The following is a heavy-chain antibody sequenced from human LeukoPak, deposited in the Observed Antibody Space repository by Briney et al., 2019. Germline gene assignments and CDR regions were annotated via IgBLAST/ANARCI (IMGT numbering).Heavy chain of an antibody. J-gene: IGHJ5*02. CDR3: ARGDSYNWFDP. Sequence: SETLSLTCTVSGGSVSSGSYYWSWIRQPPGRGLEWIGDIYYSGSTNYNPSLKSRVPIPVDTSKKQSSLKRSSVTAAATAVYYCARGDSYNWFDPWGQGTLVTVSS. V-gene: IGHV4-61*01. CDR2: IYYSGST. CDR1: GGSVSSGSYY. D-gene: IGHD2-21*02.